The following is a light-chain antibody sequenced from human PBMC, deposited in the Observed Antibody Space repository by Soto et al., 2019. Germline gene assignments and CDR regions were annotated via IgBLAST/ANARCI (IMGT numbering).Light chain of an antibody. V-gene: IGLV1-51*01. J-gene: IGLJ1*01. CDR2: DDS. CDR1: ISNIGGNS. Sequence: QSVLTQPPSVSAAPGQKVTISCSGSISNIGGNSVSWYQQLPVTAPKLLIYDDSKRPSGIPDRFSGSKSGTSATLGITGFQTGDEADYYCGSWDSSLSAYVFGTGTKVTVL. CDR3: GSWDSSLSAYV.